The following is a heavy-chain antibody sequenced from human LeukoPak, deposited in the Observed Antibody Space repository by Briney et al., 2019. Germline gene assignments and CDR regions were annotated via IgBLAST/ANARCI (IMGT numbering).Heavy chain of an antibody. V-gene: IGHV3-11*04. J-gene: IGHJ4*02. D-gene: IGHD1-26*01. CDR1: GFTFSDYY. CDR3: ARTFGGSYYFDY. CDR2: ISGSGSTM. Sequence: PGGSLRLSCAASGFTFSDYYMSWIRRAPGKGLEWVSYISGSGSTMYYADSVKSRFTISRDNAKKSLYLQMNNLRAEDTAVYYCARTFGGSYYFDYWGQGTLVTVSS.